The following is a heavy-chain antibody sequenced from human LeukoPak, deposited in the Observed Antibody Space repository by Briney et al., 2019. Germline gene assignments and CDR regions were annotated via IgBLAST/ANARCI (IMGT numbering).Heavy chain of an antibody. CDR1: GYTFTSYD. D-gene: IGHD1-1*01. CDR2: MNPNSGYT. CDR3: ARSKTGSLGNWFDL. Sequence: GASVNVSCKASGYTFTSYDINWVRQATGQGLEWMGWMNPNSGYTGYAQKFQARVTMARNTSINTAYMELSSLRSEDTAVYYCARSKTGSLGNWFDLWGQGTLVTVSS. V-gene: IGHV1-8*01. J-gene: IGHJ5*02.